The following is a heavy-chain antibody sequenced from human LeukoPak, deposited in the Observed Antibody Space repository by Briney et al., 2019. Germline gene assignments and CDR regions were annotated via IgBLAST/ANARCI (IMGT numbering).Heavy chain of an antibody. Sequence: ASVKVSSKASGYTFTSYDINWVRQATGQGLEWMGWMNPNSGNTGYAQKFQGRVTMTRNTSISTAYMELSSLRSEDTAVYYCARGCSSTSCYRGAFDIWGQGTMVTVSS. J-gene: IGHJ3*02. CDR3: ARGCSSTSCYRGAFDI. CDR2: MNPNSGNT. D-gene: IGHD2-2*02. V-gene: IGHV1-8*01. CDR1: GYTFTSYD.